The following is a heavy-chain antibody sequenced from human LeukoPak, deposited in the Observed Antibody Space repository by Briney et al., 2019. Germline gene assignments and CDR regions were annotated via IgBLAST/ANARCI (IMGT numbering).Heavy chain of an antibody. CDR2: ISSSSSYI. V-gene: IGHV3-21*04. D-gene: IGHD1-1*01. Sequence: GGSLRLSCAASGFTLSSYSMNWVRQAPGKGLEWVSSISSSSSYIYHADSVKGRFTISRDDSKNTLYLQMNSLRAEDTAVYYCAKTGLNRFDYWGQGTLVTVSS. CDR1: GFTLSSYS. CDR3: AKTGLNRFDY. J-gene: IGHJ4*02.